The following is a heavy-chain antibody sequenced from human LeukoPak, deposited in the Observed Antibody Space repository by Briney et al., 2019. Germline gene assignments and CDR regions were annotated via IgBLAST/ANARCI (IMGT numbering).Heavy chain of an antibody. CDR2: ISGSGGST. D-gene: IGHD1-26*01. Sequence: GGSLRLSCAASGFTFSSYGMSWVRQAPGKGLEWVADISGSGGSTYYADPVKGRFTISRDNSKNALYLQMNSLRAEDTAVYYCAKGRGWEASYYYYYMDVWGKGTTVTISS. V-gene: IGHV3-23*01. J-gene: IGHJ6*03. CDR1: GFTFSSYG. CDR3: AKGRGWEASYYYYYMDV.